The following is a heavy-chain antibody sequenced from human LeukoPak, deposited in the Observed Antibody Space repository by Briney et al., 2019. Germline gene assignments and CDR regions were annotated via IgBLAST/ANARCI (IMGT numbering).Heavy chain of an antibody. V-gene: IGHV3-21*01. CDR3: ARGYCSGGSCYHYFDY. CDR2: ISSSSSYI. CDR1: GFTFSSYS. D-gene: IGHD2-15*01. J-gene: IGHJ4*02. Sequence: PAGSLRLSCAASGFTFSSYSMNWVRQAPGKGLECVSSISSSSSYIYYADSVKGRFTISRDDAKNSLYLQMNSLRAEDTAVYYCARGYCSGGSCYHYFDYWGQGTLVTVSS.